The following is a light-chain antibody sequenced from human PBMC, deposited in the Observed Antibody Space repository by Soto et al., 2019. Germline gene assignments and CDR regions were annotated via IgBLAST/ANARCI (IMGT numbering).Light chain of an antibody. CDR3: QQSGRSLWT. V-gene: IGKV3-15*01. CDR2: GAS. Sequence: EIVMTQSLATLSVSPGERATLSGRASQSVSSNLAWYQQKNGQAPRILIYGASTRDTGIPARFSGSGSRTDCLLTISGLEPEDVAVDYCQQSGRSLWTFGPGTKVDIK. CDR1: QSVSSN. J-gene: IGKJ1*01.